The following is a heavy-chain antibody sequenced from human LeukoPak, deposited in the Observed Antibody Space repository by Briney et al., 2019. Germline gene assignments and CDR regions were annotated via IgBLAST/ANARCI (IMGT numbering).Heavy chain of an antibody. Sequence: ASVKVSCKASGYTFTTYGISWVRQAPGQGLEWMGWISAYSGIRNYTQKLQGRVTMTTDTSTSTAYMDLRSLRSDDTAVYYCARVLGYCSGDSCLMDVWGKGTTVIVSS. D-gene: IGHD2-15*01. CDR1: GYTFTTYG. CDR2: ISAYSGIR. V-gene: IGHV1-18*01. J-gene: IGHJ6*03. CDR3: ARVLGYCSGDSCLMDV.